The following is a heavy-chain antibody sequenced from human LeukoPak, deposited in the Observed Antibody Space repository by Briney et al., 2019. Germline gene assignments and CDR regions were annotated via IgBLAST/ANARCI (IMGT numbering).Heavy chain of an antibody. CDR1: GYTFTSYG. D-gene: IGHD2-21*02. J-gene: IGHJ6*02. V-gene: IGHV1-18*01. CDR2: ISAYNGNT. Sequence: ASVKVSCKASGYTFTSYGISWVRQAPGQGLEWMGWISAYNGNTNYAQKFQGRVTITADKSTSTAYMELSSLRSEDTAVYYCASDDRVVVTASYYYYGMDVWGQGTTVTVSS. CDR3: ASDDRVVVTASYYYYGMDV.